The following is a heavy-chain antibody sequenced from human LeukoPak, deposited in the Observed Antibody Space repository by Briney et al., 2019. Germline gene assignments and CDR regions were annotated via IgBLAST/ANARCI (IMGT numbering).Heavy chain of an antibody. CDR3: AKDHSSGYYYGAFDI. Sequence: GGSLRLSCAASGFTFSSYWMSWVRQAPGKGLEWVANIKQDGSEKYYVDSVKGRFTISRDNAKNSLYLQMNSLRAEDTAVYYCAKDHSSGYYYGAFDIWGQGTMVTVSS. V-gene: IGHV3-7*03. CDR1: GFTFSSYW. D-gene: IGHD3-22*01. J-gene: IGHJ3*02. CDR2: IKQDGSEK.